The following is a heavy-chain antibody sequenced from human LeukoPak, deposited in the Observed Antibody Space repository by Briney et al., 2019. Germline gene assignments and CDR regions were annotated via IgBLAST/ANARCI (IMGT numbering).Heavy chain of an antibody. CDR2: ISVTGDTT. Sequence: GGSLRLSCVASGFTFSNQAMTWVRPTPGKGLEWVSTISVTGDTTYYADSVKGRFTVARYNSKNTQYAQMNSLRAEGTAVYFCAKRGVVIRVILVGFHKEAYYFDSWGQGALVTVSS. D-gene: IGHD3-22*01. J-gene: IGHJ4*02. V-gene: IGHV3-23*01. CDR1: GFTFSNQA. CDR3: AKRGVVIRVILVGFHKEAYYFDS.